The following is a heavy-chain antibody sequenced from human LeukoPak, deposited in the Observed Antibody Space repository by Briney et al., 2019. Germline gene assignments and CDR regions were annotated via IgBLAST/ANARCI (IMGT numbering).Heavy chain of an antibody. V-gene: IGHV4-39*07. Sequence: SETLSLTCTVSGGSITTSDYYWGWIRQPPGKGLEWIGSIYYSENTYYNPSLKSRVTISIDRSKSQFSLKMSSVTAADTAVYYCARSIPLEDVRIGQGYFDYWGQGTLVTVSS. CDR2: IYYSENT. D-gene: IGHD1-14*01. CDR3: ARSIPLEDVRIGQGYFDY. CDR1: GGSITTSDYY. J-gene: IGHJ4*02.